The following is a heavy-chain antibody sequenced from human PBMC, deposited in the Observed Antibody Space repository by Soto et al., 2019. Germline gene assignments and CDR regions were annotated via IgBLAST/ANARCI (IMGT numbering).Heavy chain of an antibody. Sequence: PGGSLRLSCAASGFTFSSYAMSWVRQAPEKGLEWVSAISGSGGSTYYADSVKGRFTISRDNSKNTLYLQMNSLRAEDTAVYYCANPETYYYDSSGYTYWGQGTLVTVSS. V-gene: IGHV3-23*01. D-gene: IGHD3-22*01. CDR2: ISGSGGST. J-gene: IGHJ4*02. CDR1: GFTFSSYA. CDR3: ANPETYYYDSSGYTY.